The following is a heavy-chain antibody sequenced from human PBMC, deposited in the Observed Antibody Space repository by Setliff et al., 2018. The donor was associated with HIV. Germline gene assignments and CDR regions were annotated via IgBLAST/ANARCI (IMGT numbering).Heavy chain of an antibody. Sequence: ASVKVSCKASGYTFTSHGISWVRQAPGQGLEWMGWIRADNGNTNYAQKLQGRVTMTTDTSTRTAYMELSSLRSEDTAVYYCARKYTGGPLDYWGQGTLVTVSS. CDR1: GYTFTSHG. CDR2: IRADNGNT. CDR3: ARKYTGGPLDY. D-gene: IGHD6-19*01. J-gene: IGHJ4*02. V-gene: IGHV1-18*01.